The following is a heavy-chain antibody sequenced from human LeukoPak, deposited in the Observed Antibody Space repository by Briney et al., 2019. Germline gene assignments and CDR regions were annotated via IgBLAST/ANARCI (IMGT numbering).Heavy chain of an antibody. V-gene: IGHV1-2*06. Sequence: GASVKVSCKASGYTFTGYYMHWVRKAPGQELEWMGRINPNSSGTNYAQKFQGRVTMTRDTSISTAYMELSRLRSDDTTVYYCARIAVAGYFDYWGQGTLVTVSS. CDR2: INPNSSGT. D-gene: IGHD6-19*01. CDR3: ARIAVAGYFDY. CDR1: GYTFTGYY. J-gene: IGHJ4*02.